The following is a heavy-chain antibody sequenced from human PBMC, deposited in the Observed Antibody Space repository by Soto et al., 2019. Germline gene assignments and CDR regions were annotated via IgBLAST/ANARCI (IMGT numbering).Heavy chain of an antibody. CDR3: ATYGDCYNCIGMDV. Sequence: QVQLVESGGGLVKPGGSLRLCCAVSGFVFSDNYMSWIRQAPGKGLEWVSYISKSGGTTYYADSVKGRFTISRDNAKNSLYLQMISLRAEDTAVYYCATYGDCYNCIGMDVWGQGSTVTVSS. V-gene: IGHV3-11*01. J-gene: IGHJ6*02. CDR2: ISKSGGTT. CDR1: GFVFSDNY. D-gene: IGHD2-21*02.